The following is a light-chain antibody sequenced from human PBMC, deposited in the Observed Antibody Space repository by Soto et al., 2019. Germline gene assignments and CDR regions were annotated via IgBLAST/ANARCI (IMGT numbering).Light chain of an antibody. CDR1: QDIRNY. Sequence: DIQMTQSPSSLSASVGDRVTITCQASQDIRNYLNWYQQKPGKAPKILIYGASNLETGGPSRFSGSGSGTDFTFTISSLQPEDIGTYYCQHHDNRPEFTFGPGTKVHIK. J-gene: IGKJ3*01. CDR3: QHHDNRPEFT. V-gene: IGKV1-33*01. CDR2: GAS.